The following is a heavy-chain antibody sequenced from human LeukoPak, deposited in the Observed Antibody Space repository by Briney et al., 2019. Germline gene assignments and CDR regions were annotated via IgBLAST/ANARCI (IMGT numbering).Heavy chain of an antibody. V-gene: IGHV3-21*01. J-gene: IGHJ4*02. CDR1: GFTFSSYN. CDR3: ARVGSWYGYYFDY. Sequence: GGSLRLSYAASGFTFSSYNMNWVRQAPGKGLEWVSSITSSSSYIYYADSVKGRFTISRDNAKNSLYLQMNSLRAEDTAVYYCARVGSWYGYYFDYWGQGTLVTVSS. D-gene: IGHD6-13*01. CDR2: ITSSSSYI.